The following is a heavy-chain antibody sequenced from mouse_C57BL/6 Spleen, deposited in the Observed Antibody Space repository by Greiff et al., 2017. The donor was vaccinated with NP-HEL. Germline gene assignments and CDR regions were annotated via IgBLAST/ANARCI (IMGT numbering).Heavy chain of an antibody. V-gene: IGHV1-81*01. CDR1: GYTFTSYG. Sequence: QVQLKQSGAELARPGASVKLSCKASGYTFTSYGISWVKQRTGQGLEWIGEIYPRSGNTYYNEKFKGKATLTADKSSSTAYMELRSLTSEDSAVYFCARDYGRGYFDYWGQGTTLTVSS. D-gene: IGHD1-1*01. CDR3: ARDYGRGYFDY. J-gene: IGHJ2*01. CDR2: IYPRSGNT.